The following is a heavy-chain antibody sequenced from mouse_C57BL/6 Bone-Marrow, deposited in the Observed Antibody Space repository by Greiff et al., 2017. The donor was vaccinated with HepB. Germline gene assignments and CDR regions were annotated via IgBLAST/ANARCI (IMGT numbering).Heavy chain of an antibody. J-gene: IGHJ4*01. CDR3: ARVGYGAMDY. D-gene: IGHD1-1*02. Sequence: VQLQQSGAELVRPGPSVKMSCKASGYTFTNYWIGWAKQRPGHGLEWIGDIYPGGGYTNYNEKFKGKATLTADKSSSTAYMQFSSLTSEDSAIYYCARVGYGAMDYWGQGTSVTVPS. CDR1: GYTFTNYW. V-gene: IGHV1-63*01. CDR2: IYPGGGYT.